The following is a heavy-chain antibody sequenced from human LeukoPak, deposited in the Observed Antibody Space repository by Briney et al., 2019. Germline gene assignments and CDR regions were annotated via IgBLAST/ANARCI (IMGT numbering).Heavy chain of an antibody. CDR3: AKFRAANDIFQDSYSSSYMTP. J-gene: IGHJ6*03. V-gene: IGHV4-59*11. CDR1: GGSISSHY. D-gene: IGHD3-9*01. CDR2: IYYSGST. Sequence: SETLSLTCTVSGGSISSHYWSWIRQPPGKGLEWIGYIYYSGSTNYNPSLKSRVTISVDTSKNQFSLKLSSVTAADTAVYYWAKFRAANDIFQDSYSSSYMTPGAKGPRSPSP.